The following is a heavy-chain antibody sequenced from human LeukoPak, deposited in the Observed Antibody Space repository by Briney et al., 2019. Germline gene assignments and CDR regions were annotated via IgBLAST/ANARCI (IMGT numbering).Heavy chain of an antibody. CDR1: GGSISSSSYY. Sequence: PSETLSLTCTVSGGSISSSSYYWGWIRQPPGKGLEWIGTIFYSGTSYYNPSLKSRVTISVDTSKNQFSLKLSSVTAADTAVYYCARVCKTLAVVPAARNYYYYYYMDVWGKGTTVTVSS. V-gene: IGHV4-39*07. J-gene: IGHJ6*03. D-gene: IGHD2-2*01. CDR2: IFYSGTS. CDR3: ARVCKTLAVVPAARNYYYYYYMDV.